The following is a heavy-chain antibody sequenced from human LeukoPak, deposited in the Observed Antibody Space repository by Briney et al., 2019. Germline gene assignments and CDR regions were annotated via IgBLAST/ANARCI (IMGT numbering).Heavy chain of an antibody. V-gene: IGHV3-23*01. CDR3: ARDGVGATKRGAFDY. Sequence: GGTLRLSCAASGFTFSSYGMSWVRQAPGKGLEWVSAISGSGGSTYYADPVKGRFTISRDNAKNSLYLQMNSLRAEDTAVYYCARDGVGATKRGAFDYWGQGTLVTVSS. CDR2: ISGSGGST. J-gene: IGHJ4*02. D-gene: IGHD1-26*01. CDR1: GFTFSSYG.